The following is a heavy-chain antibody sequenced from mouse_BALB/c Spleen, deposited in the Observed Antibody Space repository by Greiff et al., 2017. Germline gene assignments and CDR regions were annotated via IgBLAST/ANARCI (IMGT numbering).Heavy chain of an antibody. CDR3: ARLDVGAMDY. CDR2: IDPANGNT. J-gene: IGHJ4*01. Sequence: VQLKQSGAELVKPGASVKLSCTASGFNIKDTYMHWVKQRPEQGLEWIGRIDPANGNTKYDPKFQGKATITADTSSNTAYLQLSSLTSEDTAVYYCARLDVGAMDYWGQGTSVTVSS. V-gene: IGHV14-3*02. CDR1: GFNIKDTY.